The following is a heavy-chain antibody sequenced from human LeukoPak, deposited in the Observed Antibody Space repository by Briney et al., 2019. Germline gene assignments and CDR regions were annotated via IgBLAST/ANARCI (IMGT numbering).Heavy chain of an antibody. V-gene: IGHV4-39*07. CDR2: IYYSGST. J-gene: IGHJ5*02. CDR1: GGSISSSSYY. CDR3: ARDPRIAAAGNWFDP. D-gene: IGHD6-13*01. Sequence: PSETLSLTCTVSGGSISSSSYYWGWIRQPPGKGLEWIGSIYYSGSTNYNPSLKSRVTMSVDTSKNQFSLKLSSVTAADTAVYYCARDPRIAAAGNWFDPWGQGTLVTVSS.